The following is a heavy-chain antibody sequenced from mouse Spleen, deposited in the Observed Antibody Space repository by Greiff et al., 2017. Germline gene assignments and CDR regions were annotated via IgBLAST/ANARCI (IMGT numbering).Heavy chain of an antibody. J-gene: IGHJ4*01. CDR2: IYPGSGNT. D-gene: IGHD2-1*01. CDR1: GYSFTSYY. V-gene: IGHV1-66*01. CDR3: ARPPYYGNYDYYAMDY. Sequence: VQLQQSGPELVKPGASVKISCKASGYSFTSYYIHWVKQRPGQGLEWIGWIYPGSGNTKYNEKFKGKATLTADTSSSTAYMQLSSLTSEDSAVYYCARPPYYGNYDYYAMDYWGQGTSVTVSS.